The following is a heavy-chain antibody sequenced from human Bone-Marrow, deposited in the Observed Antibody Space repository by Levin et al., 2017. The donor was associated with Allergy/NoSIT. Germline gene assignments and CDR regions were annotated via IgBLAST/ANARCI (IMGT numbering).Heavy chain of an antibody. CDR3: ARRRGATIGPFDY. Sequence: SETLSLTCAVSGDSFSTTNWWSWVRQAPGQGLEWIGEVYHDGSSNYNPSLKSRLTISMDRSKNQFFLNLKSVTAADTAVYFCARRRGATIGPFDYWGQGTLVTVSS. CDR2: VYHDGSS. CDR1: GDSFSTTNW. J-gene: IGHJ4*02. D-gene: IGHD3-10*01. V-gene: IGHV4-4*02.